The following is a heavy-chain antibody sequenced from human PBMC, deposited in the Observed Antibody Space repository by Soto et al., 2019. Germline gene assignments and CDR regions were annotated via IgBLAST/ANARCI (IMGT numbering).Heavy chain of an antibody. V-gene: IGHV3-33*01. CDR2: IWYDGSNK. D-gene: IGHD6-19*01. Sequence: GGSLRLSSAASGVTFISYGMHWVRQAPGKGLEWVAVIWYDGSNKYYADSVKGRFTISRDNSKNTLYLQMNSLRAEDTAVYYCARDRLYSSGYFDYWGQGTLVTVSS. CDR1: GVTFISYG. J-gene: IGHJ4*02. CDR3: ARDRLYSSGYFDY.